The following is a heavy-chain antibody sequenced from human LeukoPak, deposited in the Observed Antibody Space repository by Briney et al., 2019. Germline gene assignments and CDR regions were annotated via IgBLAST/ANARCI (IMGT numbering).Heavy chain of an antibody. Sequence: ASVKVSCKASGYTFTSYYMHWVRQAPGQGLEWMGIINPSGGSTSYAQKFQGRVTMTRDTSISTAYMELSRLRSDDTAVYYCARGQQLPLNWFDPWGQGTLVTVSS. CDR1: GYTFTSYY. CDR3: ARGQQLPLNWFDP. CDR2: INPSGGST. D-gene: IGHD6-13*01. V-gene: IGHV1-46*01. J-gene: IGHJ5*02.